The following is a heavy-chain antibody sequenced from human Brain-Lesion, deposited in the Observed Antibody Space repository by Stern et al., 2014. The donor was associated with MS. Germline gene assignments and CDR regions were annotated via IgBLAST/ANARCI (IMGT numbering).Heavy chain of an antibody. V-gene: IGHV1-2*04. D-gene: IGHD3-22*01. CDR1: GYTFTGYY. CDR2: INPKSGGT. J-gene: IGHJ4*02. Sequence: QVQLGQSGAEVKKPGASVKVSCKASGYTFTGYYMHWVRQAPGQGLEWMAWINPKSGGTNYAQKFQGWVTMTRDTSINTAYMELSRLRSDDTAVYYCATYYYDSTGYNDFWGQGTLVTVSS. CDR3: ATYYYDSTGYNDF.